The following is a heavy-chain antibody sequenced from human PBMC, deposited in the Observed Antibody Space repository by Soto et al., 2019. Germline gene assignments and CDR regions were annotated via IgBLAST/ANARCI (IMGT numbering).Heavy chain of an antibody. J-gene: IGHJ3*02. CDR1: GSTFSNAC. Sequence: GGSRRPSWSASGSTFSNACMGWVRQPHGKGRGWVGPIKTKTEVGTTDYAAPVKGRFTISRDDSKNTLYLQMNSLKTEDTAVYYCTTDGPSLWFGEPPGAFDIWGQGTMVTVSS. D-gene: IGHD3-10*01. V-gene: IGHV3-15*01. CDR3: TTDGPSLWFGEPPGAFDI. CDR2: IKTKTEVGTT.